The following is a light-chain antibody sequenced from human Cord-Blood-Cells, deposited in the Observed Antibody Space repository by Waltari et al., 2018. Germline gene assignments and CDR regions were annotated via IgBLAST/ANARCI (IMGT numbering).Light chain of an antibody. Sequence: EIVLTQSPATLSLSTGERATLSCRASQSVSSYLAWYQQTPGQAPRLLIYDASNRATGIPARFSGSGSGTDFTLTISSLEPEDFAVYYCQQRSNWPPITFGQGTRLEIK. CDR2: DAS. CDR3: QQRSNWPPIT. V-gene: IGKV3-11*01. CDR1: QSVSSY. J-gene: IGKJ5*01.